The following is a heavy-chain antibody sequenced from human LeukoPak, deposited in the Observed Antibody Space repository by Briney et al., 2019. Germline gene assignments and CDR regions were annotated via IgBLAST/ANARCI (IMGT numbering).Heavy chain of an antibody. J-gene: IGHJ4*01. CDR3: TRELPREVTLDY. CDR2: INPDGSST. Sequence: PGGSLRLSCAASGFTFISYGMQWVRQAPGKGLVWVLRINPDGSSTSYADSVNGRFTVSRDNAKNTLYLQVNSLRAEDTAVYFCTRELPREVTLDYWGQGTLVTVSS. V-gene: IGHV3-74*01. D-gene: IGHD2-21*02. CDR1: GFTFISYG.